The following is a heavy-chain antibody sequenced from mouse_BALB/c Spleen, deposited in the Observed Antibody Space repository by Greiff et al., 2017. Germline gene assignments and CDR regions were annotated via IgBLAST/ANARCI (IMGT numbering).Heavy chain of an antibody. CDR2: INPGSGGT. J-gene: IGHJ3*01. Sequence: QVQLQQSGAELVRPGTSVNLSCTASGYAFTTYLLEWVKQRPGQGLEWIGVINPGSGGTNYNEKFKGKATLTADKSSSTAYMQLSSLTSDDSAVYFCARGGYGNYGDWFAYWGQGTLVTVSA. D-gene: IGHD2-10*02. V-gene: IGHV1-54*01. CDR1: GYAFTTYL. CDR3: ARGGYGNYGDWFAY.